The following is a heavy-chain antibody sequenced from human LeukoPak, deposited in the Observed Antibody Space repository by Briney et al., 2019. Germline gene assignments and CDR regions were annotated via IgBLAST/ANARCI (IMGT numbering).Heavy chain of an antibody. V-gene: IGHV4-39*07. CDR2: IYYSGST. D-gene: IGHD1-26*01. J-gene: IGHJ4*02. CDR3: ARVYGSYWTFFDY. Sequence: SETLSLTCTVSGGSISSSSYYWGWIRQPPGKGLEWIGSIYYSGSTYYNPSLKSRVTISVDTSKNQFSLKLSSVTAADTAVYYCARVYGSYWTFFDYWGQGTLVTVSS. CDR1: GGSISSSSYY.